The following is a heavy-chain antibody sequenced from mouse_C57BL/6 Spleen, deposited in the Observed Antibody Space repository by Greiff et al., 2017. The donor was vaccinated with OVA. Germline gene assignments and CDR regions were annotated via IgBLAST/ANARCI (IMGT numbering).Heavy chain of an antibody. Sequence: EVHLVESGGGLVQPGGSLKLSCESNESKFPSHDMSWVRKTPEKRLELVAAINSDGGSTYYPDTMERRFIISRDNTKKTLYLQMSSLRSEDTALYYCARHGAGTGFDVWGTGTTVTVSS. CDR2: INSDGGST. D-gene: IGHD3-3*01. CDR3: ARHGAGTGFDV. V-gene: IGHV5-2*01. CDR1: ESKFPSHD. J-gene: IGHJ1*03.